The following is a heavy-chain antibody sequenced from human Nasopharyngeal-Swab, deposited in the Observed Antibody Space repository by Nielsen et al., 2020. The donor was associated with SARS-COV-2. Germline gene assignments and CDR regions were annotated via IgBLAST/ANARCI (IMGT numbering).Heavy chain of an antibody. V-gene: IGHV3-15*01. CDR2: IKSKTDGGTT. Sequence: WIRQPPGKGLEWVGRIKSKTDGGTTDYAAPVKGRFTISRDDSKNTLYLQMNSLKTEDTAVYYCTTDLRSAGLTKNRLLLWFGELRRTNWFDPWGQGTLVTVSP. D-gene: IGHD3-10*01. CDR3: TTDLRSAGLTKNRLLLWFGELRRTNWFDP. J-gene: IGHJ5*02.